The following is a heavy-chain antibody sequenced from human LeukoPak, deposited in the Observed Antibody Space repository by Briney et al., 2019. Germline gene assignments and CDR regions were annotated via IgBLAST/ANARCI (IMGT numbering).Heavy chain of an antibody. CDR1: GYSISSGYY. CDR2: IYHSGST. V-gene: IGHV4-38-2*02. CDR3: ARAVVGATGFGY. D-gene: IGHD1-26*01. Sequence: SETLSLTCTVSGYSISSGYYWGWIRQPPGKGLEWIGSIYHSGSTYYNPSLKSRVTISVDTSKNQFSLKLSSVTAADTAVYYCARAVVGATGFGYWGQGTLVTVSS. J-gene: IGHJ4*02.